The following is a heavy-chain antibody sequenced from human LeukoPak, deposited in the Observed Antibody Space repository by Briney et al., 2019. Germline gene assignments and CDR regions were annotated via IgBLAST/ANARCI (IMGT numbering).Heavy chain of an antibody. CDR2: MNPNSGNT. CDR1: GYTFTSYD. J-gene: IGHJ6*03. Sequence: ASVKVSCKASGYTFTSYDINWVRQATEQGLEWMGWMNPNSGNTGYAQKFQGRVTMTRNTSISTAYMELSSLRSEDTAAYYCARVSWYYYYMDVWGKGTTVTVSS. V-gene: IGHV1-8*01. CDR3: ARVSWYYYYMDV.